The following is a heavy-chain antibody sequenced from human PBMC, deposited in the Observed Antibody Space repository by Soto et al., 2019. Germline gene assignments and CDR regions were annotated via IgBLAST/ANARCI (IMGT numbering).Heavy chain of an antibody. D-gene: IGHD3-10*01. CDR3: ARVVRHFSGSGDHWFDP. V-gene: IGHV3-23*01. CDR1: GFTFTSHA. J-gene: IGHJ5*02. CDR2: LSESGRTT. Sequence: PGGSLRLSCAASGFTFTSHAMGWVRQAPGKGLEWVSALSESGRTTYYADAVKGRFSVSKDNSNDTLYLQMNSLRAEDTAVYYCARVVRHFSGSGDHWFDPWGQGTLVTVSS.